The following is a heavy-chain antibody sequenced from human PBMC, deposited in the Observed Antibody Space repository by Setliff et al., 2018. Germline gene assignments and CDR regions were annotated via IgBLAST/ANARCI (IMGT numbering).Heavy chain of an antibody. CDR3: AKVTNYYGSGSYLDY. J-gene: IGHJ4*02. CDR1: GFTFSSYA. Sequence: GGSLRLSCAASGFTFSSYAMSWVRQAPGKGLEWVSAISGSGVSTYYADSVKGRFTISRDNSKNTLYLQMDSLRAEDTAVYYCAKVTNYYGSGSYLDYWGQGTLVTVSS. V-gene: IGHV3-23*01. CDR2: ISGSGVST. D-gene: IGHD3-10*01.